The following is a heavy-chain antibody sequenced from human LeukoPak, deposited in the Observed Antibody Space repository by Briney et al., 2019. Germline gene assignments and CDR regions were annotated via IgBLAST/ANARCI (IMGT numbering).Heavy chain of an antibody. CDR3: ARTTVYSSSWPFRNWFDP. V-gene: IGHV4-59*01. Sequence: SGTLSLTCTVSGGSISSDYWSWSRQPPGKGLEWIGYIYYSGSTNYNPSLKSRVTISVDTSKNQFSLKLSSVTAADTAVYSCARTTVYSSSWPFRNWFDPWGQGTLVTVSS. J-gene: IGHJ5*02. CDR1: GGSISSDY. CDR2: IYYSGST. D-gene: IGHD6-13*01.